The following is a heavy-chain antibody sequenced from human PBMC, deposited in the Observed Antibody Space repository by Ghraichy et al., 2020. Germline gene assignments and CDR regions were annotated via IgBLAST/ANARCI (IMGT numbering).Heavy chain of an antibody. CDR2: INPNSGGT. CDR3: ARDRRFLEWLQYFQH. D-gene: IGHD3-3*01. CDR1: GYTFTGYY. V-gene: IGHV1-2*02. J-gene: IGHJ1*01. Sequence: ASVKVSCKASGYTFTGYYMYWVRQAPGQGLEWMGWINPNSGGTNYAQKFQGRVTMTRDTSISTAYMELSRLRSDDTAVYYCARDRRFLEWLQYFQHWGQGTLVTVSS.